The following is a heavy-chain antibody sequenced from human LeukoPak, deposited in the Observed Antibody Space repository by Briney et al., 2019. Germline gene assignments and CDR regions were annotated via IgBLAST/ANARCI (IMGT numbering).Heavy chain of an antibody. CDR3: ARESDYYASGTFPLDY. CDR1: GFTFSSYW. Sequence: GGSLRLSCAASGFTFSSYWMSWVRQAPGKGLEWVVNIKQDGSEKYYVDSVKGRFTISRDNAKNSLYLQMDSLRAEDTAVYYCARESDYYASGTFPLDYWGQGTLVTVSS. J-gene: IGHJ4*02. V-gene: IGHV3-7*01. CDR2: IKQDGSEK. D-gene: IGHD3-10*01.